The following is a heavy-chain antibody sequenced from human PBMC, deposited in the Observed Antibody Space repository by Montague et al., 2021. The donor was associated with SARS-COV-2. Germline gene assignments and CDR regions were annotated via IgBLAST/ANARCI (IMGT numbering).Heavy chain of an antibody. J-gene: IGHJ1*01. D-gene: IGHD1-26*01. CDR3: AGTYSRTLDFQH. CDR1: GASVGSFY. CDR2: IYSSGIT. V-gene: IGHV4-59*02. Sequence: SETLSLTCTVPGASVGSFYWSWVRQSPDNRLEWIGYIYSSGITKXNPSLESRVSMSLDASKNQFSLSLRSVTAADTAIYYCAGTYSRTLDFQHWGQGTLATVSP.